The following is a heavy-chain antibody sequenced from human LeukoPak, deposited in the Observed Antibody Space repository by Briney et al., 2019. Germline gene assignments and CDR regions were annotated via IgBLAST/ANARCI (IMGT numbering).Heavy chain of an antibody. J-gene: IGHJ6*02. CDR2: IRSKAYGGTT. Sequence: GGSLRLSCTASGFTFGDYAMSWVRQAPGKGLEWVGFIRSKAYGGTTEYAASVKGRFTISRDDSKSIAYLQMNSLKTEDTAVYYCTRDRLWFGELTPYYYGMDVWGQGTTVTVSS. V-gene: IGHV3-49*04. CDR1: GFTFGDYA. CDR3: TRDRLWFGELTPYYYGMDV. D-gene: IGHD3-10*01.